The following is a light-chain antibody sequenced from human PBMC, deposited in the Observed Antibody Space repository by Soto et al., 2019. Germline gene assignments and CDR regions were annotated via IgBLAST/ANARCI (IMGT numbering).Light chain of an antibody. Sequence: DIQMAQSPSTLSASVGDRVTITCRASQSIDIWLAWYQQKPGKAPKLLIYEASTLEKGVPSRFSGSGSGTEFTLTISNLQPDDFATYYCQQYHIYWTFGQGTKVDVK. CDR1: QSIDIW. V-gene: IGKV1-5*03. J-gene: IGKJ1*01. CDR3: QQYHIYWT. CDR2: EAS.